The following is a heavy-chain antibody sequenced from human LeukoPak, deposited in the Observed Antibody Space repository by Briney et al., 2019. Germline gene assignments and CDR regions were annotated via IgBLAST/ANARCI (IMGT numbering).Heavy chain of an antibody. V-gene: IGHV3-13*01. CDR2: FGTAGDT. CDR1: VFPFSSED. CDR3: ARVNIGSGWYYDY. Sequence: GGSLRLSCAASVFPFSSEDMQGARYATGKGLEWVSAFGTAGDTYYPGSVKGRFTISRENAKHYLYLQMNSLRAGDTAVYSCARVNIGSGWYYDYWGQGTLVTVSS. J-gene: IGHJ4*02. D-gene: IGHD6-19*01.